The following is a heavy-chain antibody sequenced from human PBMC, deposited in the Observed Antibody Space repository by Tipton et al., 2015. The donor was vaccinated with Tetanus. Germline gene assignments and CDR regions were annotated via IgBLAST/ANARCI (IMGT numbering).Heavy chain of an antibody. D-gene: IGHD3-16*01. Sequence: TGFTFANAWMSWVRQAPGKGLEWIGRIKSKVDGGAIDYAAPMKARFTLSRDDSKNTVFLQMDSLKTEDTAVYYCTTSGPRASGGDYWGQGTLVTVSS. V-gene: IGHV3-15*01. CDR3: TTSGPRASGGDY. CDR2: IKSKVDGGAI. J-gene: IGHJ4*02. CDR1: GFTFANAW.